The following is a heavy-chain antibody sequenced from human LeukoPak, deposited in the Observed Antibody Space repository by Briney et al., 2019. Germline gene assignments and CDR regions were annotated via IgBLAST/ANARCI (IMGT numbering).Heavy chain of an antibody. CDR1: GYSFSSYW. V-gene: IGHV5-51*01. Sequence: GESLKISCKGSGYSFSSYWIGWVRQMPGKGLEWMGLIYPGDSDTRYSPSFQGQVTISADKSISTAYLQWSSLKASDTAIYYCARRSDTRCFDFWGQGSLVTVSS. J-gene: IGHJ4*02. D-gene: IGHD2-15*01. CDR2: IYPGDSDT. CDR3: ARRSDTRCFDF.